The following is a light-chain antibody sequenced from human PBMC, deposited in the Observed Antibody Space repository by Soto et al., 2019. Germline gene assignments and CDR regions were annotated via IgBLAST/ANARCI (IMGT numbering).Light chain of an antibody. Sequence: EVVLTQSPATLSLSPGERATLSYRASQSVSSYLAWYQQKPGRAPRLLIYDTSNRAAGIPARFSGSGSGTDFTLTISSLEPEDFAVYYCQQRSNWPLTFGGGTKVDIK. CDR1: QSVSSY. J-gene: IGKJ4*01. CDR2: DTS. V-gene: IGKV3-11*01. CDR3: QQRSNWPLT.